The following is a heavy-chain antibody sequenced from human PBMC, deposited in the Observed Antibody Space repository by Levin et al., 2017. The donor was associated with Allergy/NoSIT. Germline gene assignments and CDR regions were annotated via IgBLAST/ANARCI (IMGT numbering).Heavy chain of an antibody. CDR1: GGSFSGYY. CDR3: AGGSTYIAGSLYYYYMDV. D-gene: IGHD3-10*01. J-gene: IGHJ6*03. Sequence: PSETLSLTCAVYGGSFSGYYWSWIRQPPGKGLEWIGEINHSGSTNYYPSLKSRVTISVDTSKNQFSLKLSSVTAADTAVYYCAGGSTYIAGSLYYYYMDVWGEGTTVTVSS. CDR2: INHSGST. V-gene: IGHV4-34*01.